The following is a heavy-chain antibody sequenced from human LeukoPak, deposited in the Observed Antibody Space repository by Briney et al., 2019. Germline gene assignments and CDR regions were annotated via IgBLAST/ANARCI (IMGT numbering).Heavy chain of an antibody. D-gene: IGHD3-10*01. Sequence: SETLSLTCAVYGGSFSGYYWSWIRQPPGKGLEWIGEINHSGSTNYNPSVKSQFTISVDASKNQFSLKLSSVTAAETAVYYCARHIGGWFGEQPYYYYYYMDVWGKGTTVTISS. CDR1: GGSFSGYY. V-gene: IGHV4-34*01. CDR2: INHSGST. CDR3: ARHIGGWFGEQPYYYYYYMDV. J-gene: IGHJ6*03.